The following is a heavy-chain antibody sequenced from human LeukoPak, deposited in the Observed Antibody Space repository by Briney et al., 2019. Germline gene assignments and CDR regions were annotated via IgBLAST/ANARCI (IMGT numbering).Heavy chain of an antibody. V-gene: IGHV4-39*01. CDR3: ARLNIAAAGSYWYFDL. CDR2: IYYSGST. CDR1: GGSISSSSYY. Sequence: PSETLSHTCTVSGGSISSSSYYWGWIRQPPGKGLEWIGSIYYSGSTYYNPSLKSRVTISVDTSKNQFSLKLSSVTAADTAVYYCARLNIAAAGSYWYFDLWGRGTLVTVSS. D-gene: IGHD6-13*01. J-gene: IGHJ2*01.